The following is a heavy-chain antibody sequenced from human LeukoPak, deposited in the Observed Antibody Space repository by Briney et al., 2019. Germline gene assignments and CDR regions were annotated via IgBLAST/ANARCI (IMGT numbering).Heavy chain of an antibody. CDR2: ISSSSSNI. J-gene: IGHJ4*02. V-gene: IGHV3-48*01. CDR1: GFTFSSYS. D-gene: IGHD1-20*01. Sequence: PGGSLRLSCAASGFTFSSYSMNWVRQAPGKGLEWVSYISSSSSNIYYADSVKGRFTISRDNAKNSLYLQMNSLRAENTAVYYCARDLTGTYGVDYWGQGILVTVSS. CDR3: ARDLTGTYGVDY.